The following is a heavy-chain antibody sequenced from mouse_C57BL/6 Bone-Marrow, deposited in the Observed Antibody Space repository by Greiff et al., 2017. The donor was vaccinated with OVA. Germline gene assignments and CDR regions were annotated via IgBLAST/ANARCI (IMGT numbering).Heavy chain of an antibody. D-gene: IGHD2-3*01. CDR1: GFNIKDDY. CDR2: IDPENGDT. V-gene: IGHV14-4*01. Sequence: QQSGAELVRPGASVKLSCTASGFNIKDDYMHWVKQRPEQGLEWIGWIDPENGDTEYASKFQGKATITADTSSNTAYLQLSSLTSEDTAVYYCTLGGYYPYYAMDYWGQGTSVTVSS. J-gene: IGHJ4*01. CDR3: TLGGYYPYYAMDY.